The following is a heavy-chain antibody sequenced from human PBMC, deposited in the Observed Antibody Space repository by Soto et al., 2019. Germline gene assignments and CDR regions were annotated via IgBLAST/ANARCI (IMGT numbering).Heavy chain of an antibody. CDR2: ISYDGSNK. Sequence: QVQLVESGGGVVQPGRSLRLSCAASGFTFSSYGMHWVRQAPGKGLEWVAVISYDGSNKYYADSVKGRFTISRDKSKNNLELHLDSMRDEATGVYYCARDLLEIGAAGTGDYWRQRTRVTDYS. D-gene: IGHD6-13*01. CDR3: ARDLLEIGAAGTGDY. V-gene: IGHV3-30*03. CDR1: GFTFSSYG. J-gene: IGHJ4*02.